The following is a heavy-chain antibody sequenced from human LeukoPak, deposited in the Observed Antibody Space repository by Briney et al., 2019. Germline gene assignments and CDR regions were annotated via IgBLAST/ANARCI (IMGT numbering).Heavy chain of an antibody. CDR1: GYIFYDYG. Sequence: GGSLRLSCAGSGYIFYDYGMRWVRQAPGKGLEGGTGINGNGGSTAYAASVKARCTISSNYAKNALYLEMNSLRAEDPAYYYFVGLGSDGYAFGAAYWGLGTLVTVSS. D-gene: IGHD5-24*01. J-gene: IGHJ1*01. V-gene: IGHV3-20*04. CDR2: INGNGGST. CDR3: VGLGSDGYAFGAAY.